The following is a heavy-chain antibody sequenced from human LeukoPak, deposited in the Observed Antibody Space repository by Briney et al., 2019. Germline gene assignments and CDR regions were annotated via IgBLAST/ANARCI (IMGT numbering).Heavy chain of an antibody. D-gene: IGHD1-7*01. J-gene: IGHJ4*02. CDR1: GGSISSGGYY. Sequence: PSQTLSLTCTVSGGSISSGGYYWSWIRQPPGKGLEWIGYIYHSGSTYYNPSLKSRVTISVDRSKNQFSLKLSSVTAADTAVYYCARAALITGTSRVLDYWGQGTLVTVSS. CDR2: IYHSGST. CDR3: ARAALITGTSRVLDY. V-gene: IGHV4-30-2*01.